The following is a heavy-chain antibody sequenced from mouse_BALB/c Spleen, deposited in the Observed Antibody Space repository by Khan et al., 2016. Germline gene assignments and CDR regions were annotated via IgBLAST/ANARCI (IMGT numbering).Heavy chain of an antibody. CDR2: ISYEGSN. CDR3: AGYSYYLDY. CDR1: GYSITSGYY. V-gene: IGHV3-6*02. Sequence: EVQLQESGPGLVKPSQSLSLTCSVTGYSITSGYYWNWIRQFPGNKLEWMGYISYEGSNNYNPSVKNRISITRDTSKKQFLLKLNSVTTEDIATYYFAGYSYYLDYWGQGTTLTFSS. J-gene: IGHJ2*01.